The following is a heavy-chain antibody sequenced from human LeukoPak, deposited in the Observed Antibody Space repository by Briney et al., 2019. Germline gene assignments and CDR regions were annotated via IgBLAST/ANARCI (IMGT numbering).Heavy chain of an antibody. D-gene: IGHD3-10*01. CDR2: IWYDGSNK. Sequence: GRSLRLSCAASGFTFSSYGMHWVRQAPGKGLEWVAVIWYDGSNKYYADSVKGRFTISRDNSKNTLYLQMNSLGAEDTAVYYCAKDQDGSGSYSLDYWGQGTLVTVSS. CDR1: GFTFSSYG. V-gene: IGHV3-33*06. CDR3: AKDQDGSGSYSLDY. J-gene: IGHJ4*02.